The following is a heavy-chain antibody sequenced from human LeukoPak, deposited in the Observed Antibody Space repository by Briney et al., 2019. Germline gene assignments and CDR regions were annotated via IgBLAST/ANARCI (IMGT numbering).Heavy chain of an antibody. J-gene: IGHJ6*03. Sequence: SETLSLTCAVYGGSFSGYYWSWIRQPPGKGLEWIGEINHSGSTNYNPSLKSRVTISVDTSKNQFSLKLSSVTAADTAVYYCARGYYMDVWGKGATVTVSS. CDR3: ARGYYMDV. CDR1: GGSFSGYY. CDR2: INHSGST. V-gene: IGHV4-34*01.